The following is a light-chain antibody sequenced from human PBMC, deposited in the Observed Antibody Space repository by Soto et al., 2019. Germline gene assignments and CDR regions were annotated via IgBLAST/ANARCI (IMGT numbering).Light chain of an antibody. CDR2: AAS. CDR3: QQSYITPWT. CDR1: QRLNNY. V-gene: IGKV1-39*01. J-gene: IGKJ1*01. Sequence: DVQMTQSPSSLSAALADRVAITFTSSQRLNNYLNWYQHKPGKAPKLLIHAASSLQTGVPPRFGGSASGTNFTRAISGLQPEAFATYSCQQSYITPWTFGKGTKVDLK.